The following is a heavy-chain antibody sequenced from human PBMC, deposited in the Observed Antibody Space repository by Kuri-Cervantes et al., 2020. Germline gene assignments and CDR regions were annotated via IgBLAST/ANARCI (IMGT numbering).Heavy chain of an antibody. CDR1: GFTFSSYS. D-gene: IGHD3-22*01. CDR3: ARDGYYYDSSGHYYHYGMDV. V-gene: IGHV3-48*02. J-gene: IGHJ6*02. Sequence: GGPLRLSCAASGFTFSSYSMNWVRQAPGKGLEWVSYVSNSSSTIYYADSVKGRFTISRDNAKNSLYLQMNSLRDEDTAVYYCARDGYYYDSSGHYYHYGMDVWGQGTTVTVSS. CDR2: VSNSSSTI.